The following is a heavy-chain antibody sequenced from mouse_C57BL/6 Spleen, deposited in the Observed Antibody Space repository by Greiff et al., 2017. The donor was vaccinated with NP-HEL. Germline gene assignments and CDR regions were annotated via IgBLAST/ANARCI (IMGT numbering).Heavy chain of an antibody. CDR3: ARGLLRGNAMDY. J-gene: IGHJ4*01. CDR1: GYTFTSYW. D-gene: IGHD2-3*01. CDR2: IDPSDSYT. Sequence: VQLQQSGAELVKPGASVKLSCKASGYTFTSYWMQWVKQRPGQGLEWIGEIDPSDSYTNYNQKFKGKATLTVDTSSSTAYMQLSSLTSEDSAVYYCARGLLRGNAMDYWGQRTSVTVSS. V-gene: IGHV1-50*01.